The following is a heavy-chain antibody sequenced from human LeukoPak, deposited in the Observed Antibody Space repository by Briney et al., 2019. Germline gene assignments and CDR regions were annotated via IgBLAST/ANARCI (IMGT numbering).Heavy chain of an antibody. CDR1: GFTSSSFS. J-gene: IGHJ3*02. CDR2: VSSSRSYI. D-gene: IGHD1-26*01. Sequence: GGSLRLSCAASGFTSSSFSMNWVRQAPGKGLVWGASVSSSRSYIHSADSVKGQFTIFPDKHKISLYLQLIDLRPEDPAAYYCSYTEWELLRGAFDIWGQGRMVTVST. V-gene: IGHV3-21*01. CDR3: SYTEWELLRGAFDI.